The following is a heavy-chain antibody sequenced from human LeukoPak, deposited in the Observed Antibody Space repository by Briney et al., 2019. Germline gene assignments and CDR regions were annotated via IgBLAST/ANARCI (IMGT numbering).Heavy chain of an antibody. D-gene: IGHD5-18*01. Sequence: PGGSLRLSCAASGFTFSSYWMSWVRQAPGKGLEWVANIKQDGSEKYYVDSVKGRFTISRDNAKISLYLQMHSLRAEDTAVYYCARIWWGERGLWLPSDYWGQGTLVTVSS. CDR2: IKQDGSEK. CDR3: ARIWWGERGLWLPSDY. J-gene: IGHJ4*02. CDR1: GFTFSSYW. V-gene: IGHV3-7*01.